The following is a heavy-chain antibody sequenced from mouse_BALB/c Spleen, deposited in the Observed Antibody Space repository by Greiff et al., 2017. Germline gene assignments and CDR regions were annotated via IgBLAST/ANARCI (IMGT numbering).Heavy chain of an antibody. V-gene: IGHV5-17*02. CDR2: ISSGSSTI. CDR3: ARLDPLYYAMDY. J-gene: IGHJ4*01. Sequence: EVKLVESGGGLVQPGGSRKLSCAASGFTFSSFGMHWVRQAPEKGLEWVAYISSGSSTIYYADTVKGRFTISRDNPKNTLFLQMTSLRSEDTAMYYCARLDPLYYAMDYWGQGTSVTVSS. CDR1: GFTFSSFG.